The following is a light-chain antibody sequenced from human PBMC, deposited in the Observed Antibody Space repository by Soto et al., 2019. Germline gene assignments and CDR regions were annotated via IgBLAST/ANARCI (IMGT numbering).Light chain of an antibody. V-gene: IGLV4-69*01. CDR1: SGHSSYA. CDR3: QTWGTGIWV. CDR2: LNSDGSH. Sequence: QPVLTQSPSASASLGASVKLTCTLSSGHSSYAIAWHQQQPEKGPRYLMKLNSDGSHSKGEGIPDRFSGSSSGAERYLTISSLQSEDEADYYCQTWGTGIWVFGGGTKVTVL. J-gene: IGLJ3*02.